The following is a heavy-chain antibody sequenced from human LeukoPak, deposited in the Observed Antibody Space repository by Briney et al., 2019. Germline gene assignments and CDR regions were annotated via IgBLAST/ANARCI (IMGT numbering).Heavy chain of an antibody. J-gene: IGHJ4*02. CDR1: GDSIISSYY. V-gene: IGHV4-39*01. CDR2: IYYSGST. Sequence: PSETLSLTCTVSGDSIISSYYWGWIRPPPGKELEWIGSIYYSGSTYYNPSLKSRVTISVDTSKNQFSLKLSSVTAADTAVYYCAGRYSGSYHVDYWGQGTLVTVSS. D-gene: IGHD1-26*01. CDR3: AGRYSGSYHVDY.